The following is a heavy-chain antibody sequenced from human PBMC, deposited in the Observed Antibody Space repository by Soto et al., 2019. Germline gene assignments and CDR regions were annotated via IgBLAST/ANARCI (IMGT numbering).Heavy chain of an antibody. J-gene: IGHJ6*02. CDR1: GDSISNSDYY. CDR2: IDYSGST. Sequence: QVQLQESGPGLVKPSQTLSLTCTVSGDSISNSDYYWNWIRQSPGKGLEWIASIDYSGSTYYNPSLKSRVVISADTSKNLFSLKLRYVTAADTALYFCASDVPYYYGFDVWGQLTTVTVSS. CDR3: ASDVPYYYGFDV. V-gene: IGHV4-30-4*01.